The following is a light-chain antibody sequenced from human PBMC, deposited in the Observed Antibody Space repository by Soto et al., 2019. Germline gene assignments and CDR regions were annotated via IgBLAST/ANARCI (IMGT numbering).Light chain of an antibody. V-gene: IGLV2-23*02. J-gene: IGLJ1*01. CDR3: CSYAGSSTYV. CDR2: EVS. CDR1: SSDVGSYNL. Sequence: QSVLTQPASVSGSPGQSITISCTGTSSDVGSYNLVSWYQQHPGKAPKLMIYEVSKRPSGVSNRFSGSKSGNTASLTISGLQAEDEADYYCCSYAGSSTYVFETGTKVPVL.